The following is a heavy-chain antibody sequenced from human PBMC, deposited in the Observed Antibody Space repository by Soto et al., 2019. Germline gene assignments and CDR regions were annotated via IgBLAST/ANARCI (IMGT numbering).Heavy chain of an antibody. J-gene: IGHJ4*02. D-gene: IGHD2-15*01. CDR1: GFTFRNYA. CDR3: ANIFGGSPLDY. Sequence: GGSLRLSCVASGFTFRNYAMSWVRQAPGKGLEWVSAISDSGVSTYYADSVEGRFTISRDNSKNTLYLQMDYTRADDTAVYYCANIFGGSPLDYWGQGTLVTVSS. CDR2: ISDSGVST. V-gene: IGHV3-23*01.